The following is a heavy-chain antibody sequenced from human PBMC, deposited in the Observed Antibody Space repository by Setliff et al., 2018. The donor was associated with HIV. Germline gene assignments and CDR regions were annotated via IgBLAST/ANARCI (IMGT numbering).Heavy chain of an antibody. V-gene: IGHV4-39*01. CDR2: IYYSGTT. CDR1: GGSISSRNYY. D-gene: IGHD2-21*02. J-gene: IGHJ3*02. CDR3: ARHSLGNIGDCIRIGAIDI. Sequence: PSETLSLTCTVSGGSISSRNYYWAWIRQPPGKGLEWIGTIYYSGTTHYNPSLNSQVIISVDTSKNQFSLRLNSVTAADTAVYYCARHSLGNIGDCIRIGAIDIWGQGTMVTVSS.